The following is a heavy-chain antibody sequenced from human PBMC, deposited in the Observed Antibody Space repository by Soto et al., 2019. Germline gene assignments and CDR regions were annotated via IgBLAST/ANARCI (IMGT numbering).Heavy chain of an antibody. V-gene: IGHV4-34*01. J-gene: IGHJ4*02. CDR3: ARGEGRASTTVTTNFDY. CDR2: INHSGST. Sequence: PSETLSLTCAVYGGSFSGYYWSWIRQPPGKGLEWIGEINHSGSTNYNPSLKSRVTISVDTSKNQFSLKLSSVTAADTAVYYCARGEGRASTTVTTNFDYWGQGTRVTVSS. D-gene: IGHD4-17*01. CDR1: GGSFSGYY.